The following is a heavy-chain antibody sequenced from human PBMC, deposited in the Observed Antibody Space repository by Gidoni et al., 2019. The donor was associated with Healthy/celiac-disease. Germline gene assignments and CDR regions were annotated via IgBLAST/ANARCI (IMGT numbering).Heavy chain of an antibody. CDR2: ISSSSSYI. D-gene: IGHD6-19*01. Sequence: EVQLVESGGGLVKPGGSLRLSCAASGFTFSSYSMNWVRQAPGKGLEWVSSISSSSSYIYYADSVKGRFTISRDNAKNSLYLQMNSLRAEDTAVYYCARQSSGSPDWFDPWGQGTLVTVSS. V-gene: IGHV3-21*01. CDR1: GFTFSSYS. CDR3: ARQSSGSPDWFDP. J-gene: IGHJ5*02.